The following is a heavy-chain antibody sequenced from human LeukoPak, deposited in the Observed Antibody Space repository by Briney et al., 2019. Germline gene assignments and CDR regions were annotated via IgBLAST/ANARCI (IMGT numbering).Heavy chain of an antibody. CDR2: IYYSGST. J-gene: IGHJ4*02. V-gene: IGHV4-39*02. Sequence: SETLSLTCTVSGGSISSYYWGWVRQPPGKGLEWIGNIYYSGSTYYNPSLKSRLTISLDTSQRHFSLRLSSVTAADTASYYCTRGSYDVLTGYSTLGEYWGQGTLVTVSS. CDR3: TRGSYDVLTGYSTLGEY. D-gene: IGHD3-9*01. CDR1: GGSISSYY.